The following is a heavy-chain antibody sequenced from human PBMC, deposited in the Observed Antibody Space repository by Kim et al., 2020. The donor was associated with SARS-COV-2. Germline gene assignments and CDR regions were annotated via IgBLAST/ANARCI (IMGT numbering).Heavy chain of an antibody. V-gene: IGHV1-46*01. Sequence: KKFQGRVTMTRDTSTSTVYMELSSLRSEDTAVYYCARASGADNWNLFDYWGQGTLVTVSS. CDR3: ARASGADNWNLFDY. J-gene: IGHJ4*02. D-gene: IGHD1-20*01.